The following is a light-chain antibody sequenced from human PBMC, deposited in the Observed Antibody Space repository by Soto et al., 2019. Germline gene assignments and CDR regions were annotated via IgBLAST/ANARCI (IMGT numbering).Light chain of an antibody. J-gene: IGKJ4*01. CDR1: QSVSSSY. CDR2: GAS. Sequence: EIVLTQSPGTLSLSPGERATLSCRASQSVSSSYLAWYQQKPGQAPTLLIYGASSRATGIPDRFIGSGSGTDFTLTISRLVSEDFAVYYCQQYGSSPLTFGGGTKVDIK. CDR3: QQYGSSPLT. V-gene: IGKV3-20*01.